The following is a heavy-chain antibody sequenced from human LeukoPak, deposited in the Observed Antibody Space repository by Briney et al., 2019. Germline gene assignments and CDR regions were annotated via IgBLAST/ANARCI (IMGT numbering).Heavy chain of an antibody. D-gene: IGHD2-2*02. Sequence: GGSLRLSCAASGFTFSDYWMSWVRQAPGKGLEWVANIKEDGSEKYYVDSVRGRFTISRDNAKNSLSLQMNSLRAEDTAVYYCVRYTRRYPFDYWGQGTLVTVSS. V-gene: IGHV3-7*04. CDR1: GFTFSDYW. J-gene: IGHJ4*02. CDR2: IKEDGSEK. CDR3: VRYTRRYPFDY.